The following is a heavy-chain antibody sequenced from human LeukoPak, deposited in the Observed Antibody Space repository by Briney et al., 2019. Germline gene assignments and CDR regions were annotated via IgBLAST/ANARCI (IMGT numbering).Heavy chain of an antibody. CDR3: ARDRYGDYFDY. D-gene: IGHD4/OR15-4a*01. Sequence: GASVTVSCTASGYTFTSYYMHWVRQAPGQGLEWMGIINPSGGSTSYAQKFQCRVTMTRDTSTSTVYMELSSLRSEDTAVYYCARDRYGDYFDYWGQGTLVTVSS. CDR1: GYTFTSYY. V-gene: IGHV1-46*01. J-gene: IGHJ4*02. CDR2: INPSGGST.